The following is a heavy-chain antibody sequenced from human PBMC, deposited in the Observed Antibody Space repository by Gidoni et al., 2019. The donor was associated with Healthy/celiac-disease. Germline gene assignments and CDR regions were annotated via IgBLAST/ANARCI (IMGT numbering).Heavy chain of an antibody. CDR1: GDTFSSDW. J-gene: IGHJ4*02. CDR3: ARWWELLGHDY. D-gene: IGHD1-26*01. CDR2: IKQDGSEK. V-gene: IGHV3-7*03. Sequence: EVQLVESGGGGVQPGGDRRLCCAAAGDTFSSDWMSWVRQAPGKGLEWVANIKQDGSEKYYVDSVKGRFTISRDNAKPSLYLQMNRLRAEDTAVYYCARWWELLGHDYWGQVTLVTVSS.